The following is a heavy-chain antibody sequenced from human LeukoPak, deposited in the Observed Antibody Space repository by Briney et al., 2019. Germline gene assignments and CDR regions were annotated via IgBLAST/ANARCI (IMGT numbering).Heavy chain of an antibody. J-gene: IGHJ6*02. Sequence: HPGGSLRLSCAASGFTVSSNYMNWVRQAPGKGLEWVSVLYSGGSTYYADSVKGRFTISRDNSKNMLYLQMNGLRVEDTAVYYCARRWLQGQDYYGMDVWGQGTTVTVSS. CDR2: LYSGGST. D-gene: IGHD5-24*01. CDR3: ARRWLQGQDYYGMDV. CDR1: GFTVSSNY. V-gene: IGHV3-53*01.